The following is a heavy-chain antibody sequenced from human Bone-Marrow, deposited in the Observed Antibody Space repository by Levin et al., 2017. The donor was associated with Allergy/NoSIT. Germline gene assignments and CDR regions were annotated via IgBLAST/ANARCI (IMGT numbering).Heavy chain of an antibody. J-gene: IGHJ4*02. Sequence: PGGSLRLSCAASGVAFSSYWMHWVRQAPGKGLVWVSRINMEGSNTIYADSVKGRFTISRDNAKNTLYLQMDSLRVEDTAVYYCARGWYFLDYWGRGTLVTVSS. CDR1: GVAFSSYW. V-gene: IGHV3-74*01. CDR2: INMEGSNT. CDR3: ARGWYFLDY. D-gene: IGHD6-13*01.